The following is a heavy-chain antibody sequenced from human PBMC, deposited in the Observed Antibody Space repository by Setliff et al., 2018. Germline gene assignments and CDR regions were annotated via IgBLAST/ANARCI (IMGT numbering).Heavy chain of an antibody. CDR3: TVYNTGSSKDHY. D-gene: IGHD2-8*02. CDR2: IYHSGST. V-gene: IGHV4-59*03. Sequence: SETLSLTCTVSGGSISSYYWSWIRQPPGKGLEWIGYIYHSGSTNYNPSLKSRVTISVDTSKNQFSLKLSSVTAADTALYYCTVYNTGSSKDHYWGQGTQVTVSS. J-gene: IGHJ4*02. CDR1: GGSISSYY.